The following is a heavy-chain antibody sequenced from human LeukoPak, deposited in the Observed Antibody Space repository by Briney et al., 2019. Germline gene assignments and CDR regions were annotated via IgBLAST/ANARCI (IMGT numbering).Heavy chain of an antibody. CDR2: ICYSGST. D-gene: IGHD3-3*01. V-gene: IGHV4-39*01. J-gene: IGHJ5*02. CDR1: GGSIRSSSYY. CDR3: ARSSGMVIHNWFDP. Sequence: PSETLSLTCTVSGGSIRSSSYYWVWVRQPPGKGLGWIGTICYSGSTYYNPSLKTRVTISVDTSKNQFSLNLSSVTAAATAVYYCARSSGMVIHNWFDPWGQGILVTVSS.